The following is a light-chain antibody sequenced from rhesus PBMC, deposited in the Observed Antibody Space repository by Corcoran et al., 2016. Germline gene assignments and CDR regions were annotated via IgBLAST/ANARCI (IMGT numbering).Light chain of an antibody. V-gene: IGLV2S7*01. J-gene: IGLJ1*01. CDR3: CSYTTSSTFI. CDR2: DVS. Sequence: QTVLTQPPSVSGSPGQSISSSCSGTSSDVGGYNYVSWYQQHPGKAPKLMIYDVSKRPSGVSDRFSGSKSGNTASLTISGLQAEDEDDYYCCSYTTSSTFIFGAGTRLTVL. CDR1: SSDVGGYNY.